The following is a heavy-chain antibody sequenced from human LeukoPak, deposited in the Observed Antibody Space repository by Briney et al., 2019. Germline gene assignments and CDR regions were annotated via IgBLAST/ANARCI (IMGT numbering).Heavy chain of an antibody. V-gene: IGHV1-2*02. J-gene: IGHJ3*02. CDR1: GYTFTGYY. Sequence: EASVKVSCKASGYTFTGYYIHWVRQAPGQGLEWMGWINPNSGGTNYAQKFQGRVTMTRDTSISTAYMELSRLRSDDTAVYYCAIHELPGDAFDIWGQGTMVTVSS. CDR2: INPNSGGT. CDR3: AIHELPGDAFDI. D-gene: IGHD2-15*01.